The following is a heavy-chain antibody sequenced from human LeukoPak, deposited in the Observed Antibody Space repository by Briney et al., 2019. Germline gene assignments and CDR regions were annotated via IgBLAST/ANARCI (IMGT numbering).Heavy chain of an antibody. CDR2: IYYSGST. Sequence: SQTLSLTCTVSGGSISSYYWSWVRQPPGKGLEWIGYIYYSGSTNYNPSLKSRVTISVDTSKNQFSLKLSSVTAADTAVYYCARIGVHHYDNFDYWGQGTLVTVSS. V-gene: IGHV4-59*08. D-gene: IGHD4-17*01. CDR3: ARIGVHHYDNFDY. CDR1: GGSISSYY. J-gene: IGHJ4*02.